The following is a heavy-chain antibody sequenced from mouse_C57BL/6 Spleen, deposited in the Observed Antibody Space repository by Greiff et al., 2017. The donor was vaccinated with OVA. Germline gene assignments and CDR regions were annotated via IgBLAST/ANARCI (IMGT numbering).Heavy chain of an antibody. Sequence: EVLLVESGGGLVQPGGSLKLSCAASGFTFSDYYMYWVRQTPEKRLEWVAYISNGGGSTYYPDTVKGRFTISRDNAKNTLYLQMSRLKSEDTAMYYCAAMVTTGYYAMDYWGQGTSVTVSS. D-gene: IGHD2-2*01. CDR3: AAMVTTGYYAMDY. V-gene: IGHV5-12*01. CDR2: ISNGGGST. CDR1: GFTFSDYY. J-gene: IGHJ4*01.